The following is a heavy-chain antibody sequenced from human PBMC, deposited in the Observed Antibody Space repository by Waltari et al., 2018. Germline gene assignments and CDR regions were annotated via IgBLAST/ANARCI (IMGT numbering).Heavy chain of an antibody. J-gene: IGHJ4*02. CDR2: IYAAGST. CDR1: GFPFRSNH. CDR3: ATARDEETAMVYFDH. V-gene: IGHV3-66*02. Sequence: EVQLVESGGALVPPGGSLRLSCAASGFPFRSNHMAWVRQAPGKALEWVSIIYAAGSTYYADSVMGRFTISRDNSKNTLHLQMNSLRSEDTAIYYCATARDEETAMVYFDHWGEGSLVSVSS. D-gene: IGHD5-18*01.